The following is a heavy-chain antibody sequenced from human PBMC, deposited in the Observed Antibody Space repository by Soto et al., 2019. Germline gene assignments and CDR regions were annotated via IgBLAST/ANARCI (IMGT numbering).Heavy chain of an antibody. CDR3: ATTTRYLGAFDI. J-gene: IGHJ3*02. D-gene: IGHD1-1*01. CDR2: FDPEDGET. V-gene: IGHV1-24*01. Sequence: ASVKVSCKVSGYTLTELSMHWGRQAPGKGLEWMGGFDPEDGETIYAQKFQGRVTMTEDTSTDTAYMELSSLRSEDTAVYYCATTTRYLGAFDIWGQGTMVTVSS. CDR1: GYTLTELS.